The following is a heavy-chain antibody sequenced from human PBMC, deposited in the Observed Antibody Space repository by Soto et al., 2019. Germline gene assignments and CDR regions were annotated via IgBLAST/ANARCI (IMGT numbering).Heavy chain of an antibody. J-gene: IGHJ6*02. CDR3: ARDRGRDYGGKGSMRDVMFLDYYGMDV. CDR2: IYYSGST. D-gene: IGHD4-17*01. V-gene: IGHV4-61*01. CDR1: GGSVSSGSYY. Sequence: SETLSLTCTVSGGSVSSGSYYWSWIRQPPGKGLEWIGYIYYSGSTNYNPSLKSRVTISVDTSKNQFSLKLSSVTAADTAVYYCARDRGRDYGGKGSMRDVMFLDYYGMDVWGQGTTVTVSS.